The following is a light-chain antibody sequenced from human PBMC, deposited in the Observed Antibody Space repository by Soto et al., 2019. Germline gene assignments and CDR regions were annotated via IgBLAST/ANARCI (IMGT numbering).Light chain of an antibody. V-gene: IGKV4-1*01. CDR1: QSVLYSSDNKNY. J-gene: IGKJ1*01. Sequence: DIVMTQSPDSLAVSLGERATINCKSSQSVLYSSDNKNYLAWYQQKPGQPPKLLIYWASIRVSGVPDRFSGSGTGTDFTLTISSLQAEDVAVYYGQQYYSTPRAFGQGTKVEIK. CDR2: WAS. CDR3: QQYYSTPRA.